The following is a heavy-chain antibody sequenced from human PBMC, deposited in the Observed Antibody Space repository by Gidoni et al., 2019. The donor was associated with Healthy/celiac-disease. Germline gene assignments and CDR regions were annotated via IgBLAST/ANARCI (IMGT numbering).Heavy chain of an antibody. CDR3: ARAYSGSYSEGYY. CDR1: VFTFSSYS. CDR2: ISSSSSYI. V-gene: IGHV3-21*01. J-gene: IGHJ4*02. Sequence: EVQLVESGGGLVKPGGSLRLSCAASVFTFSSYSMNWVRQAPGKGLEGVSSISSSSSYIYYSDSVKGRFTISRDNAKNSLYLQMNSLRAEDTAVYYCARAYSGSYSEGYYWGQGTLVTVSS. D-gene: IGHD1-26*01.